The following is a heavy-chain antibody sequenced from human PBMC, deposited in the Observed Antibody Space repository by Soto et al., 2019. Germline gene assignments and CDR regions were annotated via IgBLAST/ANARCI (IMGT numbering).Heavy chain of an antibody. D-gene: IGHD2-2*01. Sequence: SVKVSCKASGFTFTSSAVQLVRQARGQRLEWIGWIVVGSGNTNYAQKFQERVTITRDMSTSTAYMELSSLRSEDTAVYYCAADIVVVPAAITEYFQHWGQGTLVTVSS. CDR1: GFTFTSSA. CDR2: IVVGSGNT. J-gene: IGHJ1*01. CDR3: AADIVVVPAAITEYFQH. V-gene: IGHV1-58*01.